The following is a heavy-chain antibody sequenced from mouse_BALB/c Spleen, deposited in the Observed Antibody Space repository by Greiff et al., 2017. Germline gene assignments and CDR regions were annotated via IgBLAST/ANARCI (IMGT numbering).Heavy chain of an antibody. Sequence: EVQRVESGGGLVKPGGSLKLSCAASGFTFSSYAMSWVRQTPEKRLEWVASISSGGSTYYPDSVKGRFTISRDNARNILYLQMSSLRSEDTAMYYCARERAYYRCFDYWGQGTTLTVSS. CDR3: ARERAYYRCFDY. CDR1: GFTFSSYA. D-gene: IGHD2-14*01. J-gene: IGHJ2*01. CDR2: ISSGGST. V-gene: IGHV5-6-5*01.